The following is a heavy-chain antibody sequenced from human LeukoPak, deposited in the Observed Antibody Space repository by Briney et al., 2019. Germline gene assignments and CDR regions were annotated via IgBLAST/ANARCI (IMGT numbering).Heavy chain of an antibody. V-gene: IGHV3-23*01. CDR2: MSGSGGST. J-gene: IGHJ4*02. CDR3: AKDKDSSGWYGPVDY. CDR1: GFTFSGYA. Sequence: HSGGSLRLSCAASGFTFSGYAMSWVRQAPGKGLEWVSAMSGSGGSTYYADSVKGRFTISRDNSKNTLYLQMNSLRAGDTAVYYCAKDKDSSGWYGPVDYWGQGTLVTVSS. D-gene: IGHD6-19*01.